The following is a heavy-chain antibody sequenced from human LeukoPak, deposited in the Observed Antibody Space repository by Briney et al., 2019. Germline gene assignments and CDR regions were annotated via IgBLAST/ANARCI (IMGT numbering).Heavy chain of an antibody. V-gene: IGHV4-59*08. J-gene: IGHJ4*02. Sequence: SETLSLTCTVSGGSISSYYWSWIRQPPGKGPEWIGYIYYSGSTNYNPSLKSRVTISVDTSKNQFSLKLSSVTAADTAVYYCARSRAAAGLDYWGQGTLVTVSS. CDR3: ARSRAAAGLDY. CDR1: GGSISSYY. D-gene: IGHD6-13*01. CDR2: IYYSGST.